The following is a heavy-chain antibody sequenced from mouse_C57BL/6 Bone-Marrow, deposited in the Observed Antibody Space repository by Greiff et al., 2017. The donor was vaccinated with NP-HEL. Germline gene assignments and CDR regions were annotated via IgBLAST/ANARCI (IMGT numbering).Heavy chain of an antibody. CDR1: GYTFTSYW. CDR2: IYPGSGST. Sequence: VHLVESGAELVKPGASVKMSCKASGYTFTSYWITWVKQRPGQGLEWIGDIYPGSGSTNYNEKFKSKATLTVDTSSSTAYMQLSSLTSEDSAVYYCATVVDFDYWGQGTTLTVSS. V-gene: IGHV1-55*01. J-gene: IGHJ2*01. CDR3: ATVVDFDY. D-gene: IGHD1-1*01.